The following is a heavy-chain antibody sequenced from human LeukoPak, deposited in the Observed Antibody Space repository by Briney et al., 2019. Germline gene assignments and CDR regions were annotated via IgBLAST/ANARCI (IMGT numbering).Heavy chain of an antibody. CDR3: ATGYCSGGSCYSYYHVY. D-gene: IGHD2-15*01. V-gene: IGHV3-30*02. Sequence: GGSLRLSCAASGFTFSSYGMHWVRQAPGKGLEWVAFIRYDGSNKYYADSVKGRFTISRDNSKNTLYLQMNSLRAEDTAVYYCATGYCSGGSCYSYYHVYWGQGTLVTVSS. J-gene: IGHJ4*02. CDR1: GFTFSSYG. CDR2: IRYDGSNK.